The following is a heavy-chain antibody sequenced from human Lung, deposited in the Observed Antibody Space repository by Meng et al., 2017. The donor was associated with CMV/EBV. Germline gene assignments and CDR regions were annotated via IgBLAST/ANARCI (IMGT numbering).Heavy chain of an antibody. V-gene: IGHV3-7*01. CDR1: GFTFSNFW. D-gene: IGHD1-26*01. J-gene: IGHJ5*02. CDR3: YMGHYSGA. Sequence: SCAASGFTFSNFWMNWVRQAPGKGLEWVANIEDNGSGVYYVDSVKGRFTISRDNARSALYLQMDSLRVEDTAVYYCYMGHYSGAWGQGTLVTGS. CDR2: IEDNGSGV.